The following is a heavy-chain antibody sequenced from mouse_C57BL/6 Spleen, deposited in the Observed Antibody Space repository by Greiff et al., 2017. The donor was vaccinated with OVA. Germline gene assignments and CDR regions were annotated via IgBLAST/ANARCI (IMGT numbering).Heavy chain of an antibody. CDR3: ARGNYVGAMDY. CDR2: INPGSGGT. D-gene: IGHD2-1*01. CDR1: GYAFTNYL. Sequence: VQLQQSGAELVRPGTSVKVSCKASGYAFTNYLIEWVKQRPGQGLEWIGVINPGSGGTNYNEKFKGKATLTADKSSSTAYMQLSSLTSEDSAVYFCARGNYVGAMDYWGQGTSVTVTS. J-gene: IGHJ4*01. V-gene: IGHV1-54*01.